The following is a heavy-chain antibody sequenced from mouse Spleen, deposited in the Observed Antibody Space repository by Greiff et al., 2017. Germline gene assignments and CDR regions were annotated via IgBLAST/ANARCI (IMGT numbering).Heavy chain of an antibody. CDR2: ISNLAYSI. Sequence: EVKLMESGGGLVKPGGSLKLSCAASGFTFSDYGMAWVRQAPGKGPEWVAFISNLAYSIYYADTVTGRFTISRENAKNTLYLEMSSLRSEDTAMYYCARKGLRRYYFDYWGQGTTLTVSA. CDR1: GFTFSDYG. CDR3: ARKGLRRYYFDY. J-gene: IGHJ2*01. V-gene: IGHV5-15*01. D-gene: IGHD2-4*01.